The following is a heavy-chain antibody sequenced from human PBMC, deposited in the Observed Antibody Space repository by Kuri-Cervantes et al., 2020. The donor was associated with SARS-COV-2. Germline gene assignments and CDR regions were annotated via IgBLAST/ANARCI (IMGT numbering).Heavy chain of an antibody. D-gene: IGHD6-13*01. V-gene: IGHV1-18*01. J-gene: IGHJ3*02. CDR1: GYTLTELS. CDR3: ARDHGIAAFDI. CDR2: ISAYNGNT. Sequence: ASVKVSCKVSGYTLTELSMHWVRQAPGKGLEWMGWISAYNGNTNYAQKLQGRVTMTTDTSTSTAYMELRSLRSDDTAVYYCARDHGIAAFDIWGQGTMVTVSS.